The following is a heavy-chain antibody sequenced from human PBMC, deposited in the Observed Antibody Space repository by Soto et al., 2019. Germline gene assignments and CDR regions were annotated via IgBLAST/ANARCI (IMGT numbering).Heavy chain of an antibody. CDR3: ATEAHYYDSSGYTRGYFDY. Sequence: PGESLKISCKGSGYSFTSYWIGWVRQMPGKGLEWMGIIYPGDSDTRYSPSFQGQVTISADKSISTAYLQWSSLKASDTAMYYCATEAHYYDSSGYTRGYFDYWGQGTLVTVSS. J-gene: IGHJ4*02. CDR2: IYPGDSDT. CDR1: GYSFTSYW. D-gene: IGHD3-22*01. V-gene: IGHV5-51*01.